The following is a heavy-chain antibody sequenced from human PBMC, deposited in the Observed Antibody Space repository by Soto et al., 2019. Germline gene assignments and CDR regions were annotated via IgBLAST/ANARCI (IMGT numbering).Heavy chain of an antibody. CDR1: GFTFSSYA. V-gene: IGHV3-23*01. CDR3: AKGPGYCSGGSCYRSWFDP. J-gene: IGHJ5*02. Sequence: GGSLRLSCAASGFTFSSYAMSWVRQAPGKGLEWVSAISGSGGSTYYADSVKGRFTISRDNSKNTLYLQMNSLRAEDTAVYYCAKGPGYCSGGSCYRSWFDPWGQGTLVTVSS. D-gene: IGHD2-15*01. CDR2: ISGSGGST.